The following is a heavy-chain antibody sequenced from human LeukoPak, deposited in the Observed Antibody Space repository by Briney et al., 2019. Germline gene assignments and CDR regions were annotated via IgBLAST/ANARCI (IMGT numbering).Heavy chain of an antibody. CDR3: AKGSRSSRPYYFDY. CDR2: ITDSVGDT. J-gene: IGHJ4*02. V-gene: IGHV3-23*01. Sequence: GGSLRLSCAASGFTFSNYAMSWVRQAPGKGLEWVSAITDSVGDTYHADSVKGRFTISRDNSNNILYLQMNTLRADDTAVYYCAKGSRSSRPYYFDYWGLGTLVSVSS. CDR1: GFTFSNYA. D-gene: IGHD6-6*01.